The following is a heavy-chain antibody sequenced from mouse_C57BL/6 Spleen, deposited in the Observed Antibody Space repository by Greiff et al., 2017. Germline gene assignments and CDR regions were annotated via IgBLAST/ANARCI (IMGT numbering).Heavy chain of an antibody. V-gene: IGHV1-15*01. J-gene: IGHJ2*01. CDR1: GYTFTDYE. CDR2: IDPETGGT. Sequence: VQLQQSGAELVRPGASVTLSCKASGYTFTDYEMHWVKQTPVHGLEWIGAIDPETGGTAYNQKFKGKAILTADKSPSTAYMELRSLTSEDSAVSYCTRCGYDGGDYWGQGTTLTVSS. D-gene: IGHD2-2*01. CDR3: TRCGYDGGDY.